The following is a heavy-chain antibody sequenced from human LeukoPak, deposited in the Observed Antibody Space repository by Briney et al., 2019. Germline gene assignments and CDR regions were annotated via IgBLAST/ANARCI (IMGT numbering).Heavy chain of an antibody. CDR1: GFSFSNYW. Sequence: PGGSLRVSSAGSGFSFSNYWMSWVRQAPGKGLEWVASIKEDGTETYSVVSVKGRFTISRDNTKKALYLQMNSLRAADTAVYYCARGGKIHTYNWFDPWGQGTLVTVSS. CDR2: IKEDGTET. D-gene: IGHD5-18*01. V-gene: IGHV3-7*05. CDR3: ARGGKIHTYNWFDP. J-gene: IGHJ5*02.